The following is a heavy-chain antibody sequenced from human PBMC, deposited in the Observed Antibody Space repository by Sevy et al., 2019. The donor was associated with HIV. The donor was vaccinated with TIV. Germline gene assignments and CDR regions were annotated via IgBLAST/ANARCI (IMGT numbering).Heavy chain of an antibody. J-gene: IGHJ5*01. CDR2: ISGSGGST. D-gene: IGHD2-2*01. CDR3: AKFLFVRAADHVDWFDY. Sequence: GGSLRLSCAASGFTFSSYAMSWVRQAPGKGLEWVSAISGSGGSTYYADSVKGRFTISRDNSKNTLYLQMNSLRAEDTAAYYCAKFLFVRAADHVDWFDYWGQGTLVTVSS. CDR1: GFTFSSYA. V-gene: IGHV3-23*01.